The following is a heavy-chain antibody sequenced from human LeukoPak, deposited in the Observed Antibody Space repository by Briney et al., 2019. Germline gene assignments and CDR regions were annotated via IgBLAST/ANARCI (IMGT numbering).Heavy chain of an antibody. CDR3: ARGRYRYSYDY. Sequence: GASVKVSCKASGCIFTDHFFHWVRQAPGQGLEWMGWIRPTDGATKVAQKFQGRVTLTRDTSISTVYMEMSGLRFDDTAMYYCARGRYRYSYDYWGQGTLVTVSS. CDR1: GCIFTDHF. D-gene: IGHD1-26*01. V-gene: IGHV1-2*02. J-gene: IGHJ4*02. CDR2: IRPTDGAT.